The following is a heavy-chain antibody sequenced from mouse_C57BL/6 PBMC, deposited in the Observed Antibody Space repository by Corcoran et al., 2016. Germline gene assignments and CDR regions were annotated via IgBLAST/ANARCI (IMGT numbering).Heavy chain of an antibody. J-gene: IGHJ2*01. V-gene: IGHV1-80*01. Sequence: QVQLQQSGAELVKPGASVKISCKASGYAFSSYWMKWVKQRPGKGLEWIGQIYPGDGDTNYNGKFKGKATLTADKSSSTAYMQLSSLTSEDSAVYFCARWDYYGSSYFDYWGQGTTLTVSS. CDR2: IYPGDGDT. CDR3: ARWDYYGSSYFDY. D-gene: IGHD1-1*01. CDR1: GYAFSSYW.